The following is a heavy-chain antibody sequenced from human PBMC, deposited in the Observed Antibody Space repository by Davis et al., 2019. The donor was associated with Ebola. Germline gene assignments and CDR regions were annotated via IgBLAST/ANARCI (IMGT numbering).Heavy chain of an antibody. CDR2: IYYSGST. Sequence: SETLSLTCTVSGGSISSSSYYWGWIRQPPGKGLEWIGSIYYSGSTYYNPSLKSRVTISVDTSKNQFSLKLSSVTAADTAVYYCARMDVVVPAAMVYYYGMDVWGKGTTVTVSS. J-gene: IGHJ6*04. CDR3: ARMDVVVPAAMVYYYGMDV. CDR1: GGSISSSSYY. D-gene: IGHD2-2*01. V-gene: IGHV4-39*01.